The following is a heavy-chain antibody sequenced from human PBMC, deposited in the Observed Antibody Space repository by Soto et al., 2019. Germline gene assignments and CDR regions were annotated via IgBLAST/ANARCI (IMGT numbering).Heavy chain of an antibody. J-gene: IGHJ4*02. CDR1: GGTFSSNA. Sequence: EASVKVSCKASGGTFSSNAIRWVRQAPRQGLEWMGGIIPIFGTANYAQKFQGRVTITADESTSTAYMELSSLRSEDTAVYYCARGSVGYYDSSGYYYWGQGTLVTVSS. CDR2: IIPIFGTA. CDR3: ARGSVGYYDSSGYYY. D-gene: IGHD3-22*01. V-gene: IGHV1-69*13.